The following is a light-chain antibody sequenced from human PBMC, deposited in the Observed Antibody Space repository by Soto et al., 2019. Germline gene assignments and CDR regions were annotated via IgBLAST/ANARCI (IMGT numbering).Light chain of an antibody. Sequence: QSVLAQPPSASGSPGQSVTIACTGTSSDVGRYNYVSWYQEHPGKAPKVIIYEVSKRPSGVPDRFSGYKSGNTASLTVSVLEAEDEADSYCCSYAGSKCVEFGG. CDR1: SSDVGRYNY. CDR2: EVS. J-gene: IGLJ7*01. CDR3: CSYAGSKCVE. V-gene: IGLV2-8*01.